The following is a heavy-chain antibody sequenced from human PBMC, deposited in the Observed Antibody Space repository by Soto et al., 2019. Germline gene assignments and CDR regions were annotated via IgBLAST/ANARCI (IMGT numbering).Heavy chain of an antibody. Sequence: QVQLVQSGAEVKKPGASVKVSCKASGYTFTSYDINWVRQATGQGLEWMGWMNPNSGNTGYAQKFQGRVTMTRNTSISTDDIELSSLRSEDTAVYYCARGLSSSGSYYYYYGMDVWGQGTTVTFAS. J-gene: IGHJ6*02. CDR1: GYTFTSYD. V-gene: IGHV1-8*01. CDR3: ARGLSSSGSYYYYYGMDV. CDR2: MNPNSGNT. D-gene: IGHD6-6*01.